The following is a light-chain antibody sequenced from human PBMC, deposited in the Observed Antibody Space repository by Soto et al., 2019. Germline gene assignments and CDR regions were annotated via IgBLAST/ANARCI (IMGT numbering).Light chain of an antibody. CDR2: GTA. Sequence: IVMTPSPATLSVSPAERATLSCRASQSIGSKLDWYQQKPGQPPRLLISGTATGATDIPARFSGSGSGTESTLTISSPQPEDFAVYYCQQYNKWPYTFGQGTKV. CDR3: QQYNKWPYT. CDR1: QSIGSK. V-gene: IGKV3-15*01. J-gene: IGKJ2*01.